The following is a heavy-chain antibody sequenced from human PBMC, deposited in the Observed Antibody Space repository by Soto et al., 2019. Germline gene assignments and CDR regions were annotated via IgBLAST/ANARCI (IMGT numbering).Heavy chain of an antibody. CDR1: GYSISSGYH. Sequence: PSETLSLTCTVSGYSISSGYHWAWIRQPPGKGLEWLGSVHYSGNTYYNPSLKSRLTISVDKSKNQFSLNLSSVTAADTAAYYCARQDRVVAEGRWFDPWGQGTLVTVS. D-gene: IGHD2-15*01. CDR2: VHYSGNT. CDR3: ARQDRVVAEGRWFDP. V-gene: IGHV4-38-2*02. J-gene: IGHJ5*02.